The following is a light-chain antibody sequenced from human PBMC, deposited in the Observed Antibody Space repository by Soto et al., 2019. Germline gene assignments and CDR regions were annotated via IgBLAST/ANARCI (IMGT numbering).Light chain of an antibody. CDR2: DAS. CDR1: QSLVNY. V-gene: IGKV3-11*01. Sequence: EIVLTQSPSHLSWSPGGRATVSSRDRQSLVNYLAWYQHKPGQAPRLLIYDASNRATDIPARFSGSGSGTDFTLTISSLEPEDFAVYYCQKRDDWSSVTFGGGTKVDIK. CDR3: QKRDDWSSVT. J-gene: IGKJ4*01.